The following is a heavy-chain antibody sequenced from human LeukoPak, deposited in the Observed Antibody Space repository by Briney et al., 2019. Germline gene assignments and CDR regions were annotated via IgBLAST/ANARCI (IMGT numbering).Heavy chain of an antibody. CDR2: IYYSGST. CDR3: ARLQVHCGGDCYTRWFDP. J-gene: IGHJ5*02. D-gene: IGHD2-21*02. Sequence: SETLSLTCSVSGGSISSYYWSWIRQPPGKGLEWIGYIYYSGSTNYNPSLKSRVTISVDTSKNQFSLILSSVTAADTAVYYCARLQVHCGGDCYTRWFDPWGQGTLVTVSS. CDR1: GGSISSYY. V-gene: IGHV4-59*08.